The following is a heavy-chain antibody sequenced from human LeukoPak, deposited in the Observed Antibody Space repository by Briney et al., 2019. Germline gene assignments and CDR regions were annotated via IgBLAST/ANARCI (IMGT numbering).Heavy chain of an antibody. CDR3: ARGGAIEMATINEPFDY. Sequence: SVKVSCKASGGTFSSYAISWVRQAPGQGPEWMGGIIPIFGTANYAQKFQGRVTITTDESTSTAYMELSSLRSEDTAVYYCARGGAIEMATINEPFDYWGQGTLVTVSS. V-gene: IGHV1-69*05. CDR2: IIPIFGTA. J-gene: IGHJ4*02. D-gene: IGHD5-24*01. CDR1: GGTFSSYA.